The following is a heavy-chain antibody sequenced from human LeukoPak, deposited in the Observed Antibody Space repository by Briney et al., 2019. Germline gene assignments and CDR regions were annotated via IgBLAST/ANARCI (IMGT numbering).Heavy chain of an antibody. CDR2: ISYDGSNK. J-gene: IGHJ6*03. CDR1: GFTFSDYY. Sequence: PGGSLGLSCAASGFTFSDYYMSWIRQAPGKGLEWVAVISYDGSNKYYADSVKGRFTISRDNSKNTPYLQMNSLRAEDTAVYYCAKDSYYYYYMDVWGKGTTVTVSS. CDR3: AKDSYYYYYMDV. V-gene: IGHV3-30*18.